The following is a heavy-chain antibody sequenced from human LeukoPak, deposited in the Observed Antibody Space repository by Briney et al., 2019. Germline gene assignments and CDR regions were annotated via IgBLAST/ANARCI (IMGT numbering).Heavy chain of an antibody. J-gene: IGHJ6*03. CDR1: GGSISSYY. CDR3: ARVGRKSRVVDIVRKKETGYYYYMDV. CDR2: IKQDGTEK. Sequence: ETLSLTCTVSGGSISSYYWSWVRQAPGKGLEWVANIKQDGTEKYYVDSVKGRFTISRDNAKNSLYLQMNSLRAEDTAVYYCARVGRKSRVVDIVRKKETGYYYYMDVWGKGTTVTVSS. V-gene: IGHV3-7*01. D-gene: IGHD2-15*01.